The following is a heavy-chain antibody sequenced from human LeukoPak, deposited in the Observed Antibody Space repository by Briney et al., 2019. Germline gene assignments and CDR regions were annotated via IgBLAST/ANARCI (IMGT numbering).Heavy chain of an antibody. Sequence: PGGSLRLSCAASGFTFSSYSMNWVRQAPGNGLEGVSYISSGSSTIYYADSVKGRFTISRDNAKNSLYLQMNSLRAEDTAVYYCARGPSGGDAFDIWGQGTMVTVSS. J-gene: IGHJ3*02. CDR2: ISSGSSTI. D-gene: IGHD6-25*01. V-gene: IGHV3-48*01. CDR3: ARGPSGGDAFDI. CDR1: GFTFSSYS.